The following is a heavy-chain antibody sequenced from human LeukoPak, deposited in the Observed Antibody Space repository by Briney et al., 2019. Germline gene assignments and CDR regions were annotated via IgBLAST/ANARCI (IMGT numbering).Heavy chain of an antibody. CDR1: GFTVSSNY. CDR2: IYSGGST. CDR3: ASGEPGIAVAGFFDY. J-gene: IGHJ4*02. V-gene: IGHV3-53*01. Sequence: GGSLRLSCAASGFTVSSNYMSWVRQAPGKGLEWVSVIYSGGSTYYADSVKGRFTISRDNSKNTLYLQMNSLRAEDTAVYYCASGEPGIAVAGFFDYWGQGTLVTVSS. D-gene: IGHD6-19*01.